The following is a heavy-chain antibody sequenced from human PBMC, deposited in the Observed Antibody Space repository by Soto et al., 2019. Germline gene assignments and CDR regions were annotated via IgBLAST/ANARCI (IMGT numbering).Heavy chain of an antibody. D-gene: IGHD6-13*01. V-gene: IGHV3-11*03. CDR3: AKMWAAAGPPGY. CDR1: GFTFSDYY. CDR2: ISSSSSYT. Sequence: GGSLRLSCAASGFTFSDYYMSWIRQAPGKGLEWVSYISSSSSYTNYADSVKGRFTISRDNAKNSLYLQMNSLRAEDTAVYYCAKMWAAAGPPGYWGQGTLVTVSS. J-gene: IGHJ4*02.